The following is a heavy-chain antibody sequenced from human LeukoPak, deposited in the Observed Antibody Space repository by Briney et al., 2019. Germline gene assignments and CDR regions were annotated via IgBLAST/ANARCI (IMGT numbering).Heavy chain of an antibody. CDR1: GYSFTSYW. CDR3: ARRKGATIFDY. Sequence: GESLMISCKGSGYSFTSYWICWVRQMPGKGLEWMGIIYPGDSDTRYSPSFQGHVTISAAKYLCSAYLQWRSLKATATALYYCARRKGATIFDYWGQGTLVTVSS. CDR2: IYPGDSDT. J-gene: IGHJ4*02. D-gene: IGHD5-12*01. V-gene: IGHV5-51*01.